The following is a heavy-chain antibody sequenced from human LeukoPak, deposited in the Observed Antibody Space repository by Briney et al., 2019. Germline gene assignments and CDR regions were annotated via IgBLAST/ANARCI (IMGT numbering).Heavy chain of an antibody. CDR3: VREGPPQGRPWSGWYPFDF. D-gene: IGHD3-3*01. CDR1: GFTLSSYW. CDR2: IRGDGSER. J-gene: IGHJ4*02. Sequence: SGGSLRLSCAASGFTLSSYWMTWVRQAPGKGLEWVANIRGDGSERFYVGYLKGRFTISRDNAKNSLYLQMNSLRVDDTAVYYCVREGPPQGRPWSGWYPFDFWGQGILVTVSS. V-gene: IGHV3-7*01.